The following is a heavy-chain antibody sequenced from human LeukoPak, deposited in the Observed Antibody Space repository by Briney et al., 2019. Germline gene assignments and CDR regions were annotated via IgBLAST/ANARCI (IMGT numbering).Heavy chain of an antibody. Sequence: GGSLRLSCAASGFTFSSYGMHWVRQAPGKGLEWVAFIRYDGSNKYYADSVKGRFTISRDNSKNTLYLQMNSLRAEDTAVYYCAKMAFWRTVGTPGAYWGQGTLVTVSS. CDR2: IRYDGSNK. V-gene: IGHV3-30*02. J-gene: IGHJ4*02. CDR3: AKMAFWRTVGTPGAY. D-gene: IGHD4-23*01. CDR1: GFTFSSYG.